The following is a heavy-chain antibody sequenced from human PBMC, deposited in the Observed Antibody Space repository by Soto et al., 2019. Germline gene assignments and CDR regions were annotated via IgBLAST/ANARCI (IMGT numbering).Heavy chain of an antibody. Sequence: ESGGRVVQPGGSLRLSCITSGFTFSNYAMHWLRQPPGKGLEWMTIIWADGKSKYYANSVKGRFTISKDDSKNTLYLQMDNLRPEDTAVYYCARGTNNWNYDSFDYWGQGALVTVSS. CDR3: ARGTNNWNYDSFDY. CDR1: GFTFSNYA. D-gene: IGHD1-7*01. J-gene: IGHJ4*02. CDR2: IWADGKSK. V-gene: IGHV3-33*01.